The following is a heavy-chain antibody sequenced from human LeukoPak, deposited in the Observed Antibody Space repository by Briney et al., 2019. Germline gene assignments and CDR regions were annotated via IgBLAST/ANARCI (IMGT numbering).Heavy chain of an antibody. V-gene: IGHV1-18*01. D-gene: IGHD6-19*01. Sequence: ASVKVSCKASGYTFTSYGISWVRQAPGQGLEWMGWISAYNGNTNYAQKLQGRVTMTTDTSTSTAYMELRSLRSDDTAVYYCARDIAVAGTNWFDPWGRGTLVTVSS. J-gene: IGHJ5*02. CDR3: ARDIAVAGTNWFDP. CDR1: GYTFTSYG. CDR2: ISAYNGNT.